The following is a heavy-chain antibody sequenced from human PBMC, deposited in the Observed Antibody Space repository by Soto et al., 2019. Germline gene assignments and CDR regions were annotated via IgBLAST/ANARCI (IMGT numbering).Heavy chain of an antibody. CDR3: EKARDGDYAFDDFDI. J-gene: IGHJ3*02. CDR2: ISGSGGST. CDR1: GFTFSNYA. V-gene: IGHV3-23*01. D-gene: IGHD4-17*01. Sequence: GGSLRLSCAASGFTFSNYAMSWVRQAPGKGLEWVSGISGSGGSTYYADSVKGRFTVSRDNSKNTLYVQMNSLRAEDTAIYYCEKARDGDYAFDDFDIWGPGTMVTVSS.